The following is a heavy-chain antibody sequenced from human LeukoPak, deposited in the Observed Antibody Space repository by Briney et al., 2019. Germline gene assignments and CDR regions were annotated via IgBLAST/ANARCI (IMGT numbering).Heavy chain of an antibody. D-gene: IGHD2-21*02. CDR1: GFTLSSYA. Sequence: GGSLRLSCAASGFTLSSYAMSWVRQAPGKGLEWVSVIYSGGSTYYADSVKGRFTISRDNSKNTLYLQMNSLRAEDTAVYYCARGGVVVTKRHYYGMDVWGQGTTVTVSS. J-gene: IGHJ6*02. CDR2: IYSGGST. V-gene: IGHV3-53*01. CDR3: ARGGVVVTKRHYYGMDV.